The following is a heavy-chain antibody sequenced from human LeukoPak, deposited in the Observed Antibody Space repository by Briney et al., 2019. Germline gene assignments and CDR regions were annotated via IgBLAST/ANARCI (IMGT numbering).Heavy chain of an antibody. D-gene: IGHD1-14*01. Sequence: GGSLRLSCAASGFTFSSNGMHWVRQAPGKGREGVAVISYDGSNEYYADSEKRRLTLPRDDSKNTLYLQMNSLRAEDTAVYYCAKDVCSQVRCHRTTFYGMDVWGKGTTVTVSS. V-gene: IGHV3-30*18. CDR1: GFTFSSNG. CDR2: ISYDGSNE. J-gene: IGHJ6*04. CDR3: AKDVCSQVRCHRTTFYGMDV.